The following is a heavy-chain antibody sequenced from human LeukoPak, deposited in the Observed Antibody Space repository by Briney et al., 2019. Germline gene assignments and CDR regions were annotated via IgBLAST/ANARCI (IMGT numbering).Heavy chain of an antibody. J-gene: IGHJ6*02. Sequence: SETLSLTCAVYGGSFSGYYWSWIRQPPGKGLEWSGEINHSGSTNYNPSLKSRVTISVDTSNNQFSLKLSSVTAADTAVYYCARGPIGSYYYYGMDVWGQGTTVTVSS. D-gene: IGHD3-10*01. CDR1: GGSFSGYY. CDR3: ARGPIGSYYYYGMDV. CDR2: INHSGST. V-gene: IGHV4-34*01.